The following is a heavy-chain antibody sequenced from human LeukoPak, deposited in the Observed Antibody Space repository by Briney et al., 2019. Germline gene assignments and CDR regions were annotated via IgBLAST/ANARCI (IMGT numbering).Heavy chain of an antibody. CDR1: GFTFSSYA. D-gene: IGHD3-22*01. J-gene: IGHJ4*02. V-gene: IGHV3-23*01. CDR2: ISGSGGST. CDR3: AKDLFIYYYDSSGYYSYFDY. Sequence: GGSLRLSCAASGFTFSSYAMSWVRQAPGKRLEWVSAISGSGGSTYYADSVKGRFTISRDNSKNTLYLQMNSLRAEDTAVYYCAKDLFIYYYDSSGYYSYFDYWGQGTLVTVSS.